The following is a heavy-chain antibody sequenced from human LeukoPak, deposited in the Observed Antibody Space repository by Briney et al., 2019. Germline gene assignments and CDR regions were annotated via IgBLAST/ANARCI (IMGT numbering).Heavy chain of an antibody. V-gene: IGHV1-69*13. J-gene: IGHJ3*02. D-gene: IGHD2-21*02. CDR3: ARDRCGRDCYLHDAFDI. CDR1: GGTFSSYA. CDR2: IIPIFGTA. Sequence: GASVKVSCKASGGTFSSYAISWVRQAPGQGLEWMGGIIPIFGTANYAQKFQGRVTITADESTSTAYMELSSLRSEDTAVYYCARDRCGRDCYLHDAFDIWGQGTMVTVSS.